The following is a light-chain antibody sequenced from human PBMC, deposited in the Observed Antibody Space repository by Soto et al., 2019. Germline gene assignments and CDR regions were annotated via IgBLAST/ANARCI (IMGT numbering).Light chain of an antibody. Sequence: EIVFTQSPDTLSLSPCERCTLSCRASESVTNYLAWYQQKPGQAPRLLVYDVSNRATGIPARFSGGGSGTDFTLTISNLEPEDFAVYYCQQRSDWPWTFGQGTKVDIK. CDR2: DVS. V-gene: IGKV3-11*01. CDR3: QQRSDWPWT. CDR1: ESVTNY. J-gene: IGKJ1*01.